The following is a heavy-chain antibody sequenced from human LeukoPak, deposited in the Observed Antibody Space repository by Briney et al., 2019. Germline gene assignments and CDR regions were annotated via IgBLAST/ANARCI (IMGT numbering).Heavy chain of an antibody. J-gene: IGHJ5*02. D-gene: IGHD3-3*01. CDR2: IYSSGST. V-gene: IGHV4-4*07. Sequence: PSETMSPTCPVSGPSLSVYYWSWIRQPDGKGLEWIGRIYSSGSTNYNPSLKSRVTMSIDTSKNQFSLKLSSVTAADTAFSYCARDTKFSPWGQGTLVTVSS. CDR3: ARDTKFSP. CDR1: GPSLSVYY.